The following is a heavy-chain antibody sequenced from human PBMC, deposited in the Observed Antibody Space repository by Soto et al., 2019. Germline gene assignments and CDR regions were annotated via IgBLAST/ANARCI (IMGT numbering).Heavy chain of an antibody. Sequence: SVKFSCKASGGTFSSYAISWVRQAPGQGLDWMGGIIPIFGTANYAQKFQGRVTITADKSTSTAYMELSSLRSEDTAVEYCARAKGGDSSTALGQWGQGTLDTVSS. CDR2: IIPIFGTA. V-gene: IGHV1-69*06. J-gene: IGHJ1*01. D-gene: IGHD6-13*01. CDR1: GGTFSSYA. CDR3: ARAKGGDSSTALGQ.